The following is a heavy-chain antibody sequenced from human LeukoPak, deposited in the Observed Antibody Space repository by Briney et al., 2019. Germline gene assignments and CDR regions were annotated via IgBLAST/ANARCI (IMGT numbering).Heavy chain of an antibody. CDR3: ARGRGARSWFDP. V-gene: IGHV4-34*01. J-gene: IGHJ5*02. D-gene: IGHD3-10*01. CDR1: GGCFSGYY. CDR2: INHSGST. Sequence: PSETLSLTCAVYGGCFSGYYWSWIRQPPGKGLEWIGEINHSGSTNYNPSLKSRVTISVDTSKNQFSLKLSSVTAADTAVYYCARGRGARSWFDPWGQGTLVTVSS.